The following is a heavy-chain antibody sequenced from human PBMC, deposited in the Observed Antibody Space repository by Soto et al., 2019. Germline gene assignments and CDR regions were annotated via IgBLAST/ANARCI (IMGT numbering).Heavy chain of an antibody. CDR1: GFTFSSYW. CDR3: ARGSNSITIFGVVTRRDYYYMDV. J-gene: IGHJ6*03. CDR2: IKQDGSEK. Sequence: GGSLRLSCAASGFTFSSYWSSWVRQAPGKGLEWVANIKQDGSEKYYVDSVKGRFTISRDNAKNSLYLQMNSLRAEDTAVYYCARGSNSITIFGVVTRRDYYYMDVWGKGTTVTV. V-gene: IGHV3-7*01. D-gene: IGHD3-3*01.